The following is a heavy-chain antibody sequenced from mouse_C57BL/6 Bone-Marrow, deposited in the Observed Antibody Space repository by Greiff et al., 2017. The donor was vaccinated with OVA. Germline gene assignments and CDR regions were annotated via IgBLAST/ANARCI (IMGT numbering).Heavy chain of an antibody. CDR2: IRNKANGYTT. CDR1: EFTFPVYK. Sequence: EVKVVESGGGLVQPGGFLSPSFAPLEFTFPVYKLSWFRRLPGRPLDWWGFIRNKANGYTTEYSASVKGRFTISRDNSQSILYLQMNALRAEDSATYYCARSYYGKVAWFAYWGQGTLVTVSA. CDR3: ARSYYGKVAWFAY. V-gene: IGHV7-3*01. J-gene: IGHJ3*01. D-gene: IGHD1-1*01.